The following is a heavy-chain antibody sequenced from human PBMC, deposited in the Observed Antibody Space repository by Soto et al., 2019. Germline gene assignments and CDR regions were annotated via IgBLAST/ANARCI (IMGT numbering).Heavy chain of an antibody. V-gene: IGHV4-59*08. CDR2: IYYSGST. D-gene: IGHD2-2*01. Sequence: SETLSLTCTVSGGSISSYYWSWIRQPPGKGLEWIGYIYYSGSTNYNPSLKSRVTISVDTSKNQFSLKLSSVTAADTAVYYCARQGVVPAAIGLRWFDPWGQGTLVTVSS. J-gene: IGHJ5*02. CDR1: GGSISSYY. CDR3: ARQGVVPAAIGLRWFDP.